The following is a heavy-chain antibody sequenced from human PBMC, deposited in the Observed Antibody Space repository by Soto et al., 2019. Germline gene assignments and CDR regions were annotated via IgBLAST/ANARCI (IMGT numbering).Heavy chain of an antibody. Sequence: QTLSISCAVYGGYLSGGDYSWSWIRQPPGKGLEWIGFIYNSGSTYYNSSLKSRVTISVDRSKNHFFLNLTSVTAADTAVYYCATYRKFFQIWGQGTKVTVS. V-gene: IGHV4-30-2*01. CDR2: IYNSGST. J-gene: IGHJ3*02. CDR3: ATYRKFFQI. CDR1: GGYLSGGDYS.